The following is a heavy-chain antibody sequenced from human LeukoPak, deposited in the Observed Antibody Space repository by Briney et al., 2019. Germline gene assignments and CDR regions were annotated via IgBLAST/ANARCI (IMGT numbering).Heavy chain of an antibody. Sequence: SETLSLTCTVSGDSISTYYWSWIRQPPGKGLEWIAYIDYRGSTTYNPSLRSRVTISVDTSRNQFSLKLYSVTAADTAVYYCARVSSGATTVDYWGQGTLVTVSS. V-gene: IGHV4-59*01. CDR1: GDSISTYY. CDR2: IDYRGST. D-gene: IGHD1-26*01. J-gene: IGHJ4*02. CDR3: ARVSSGATTVDY.